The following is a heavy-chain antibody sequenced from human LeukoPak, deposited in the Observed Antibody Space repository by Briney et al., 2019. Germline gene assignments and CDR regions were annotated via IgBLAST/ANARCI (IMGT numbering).Heavy chain of an antibody. CDR2: IYSGGDT. CDR3: AKEGTAQISTWYDN. CDR1: GFTVSNNY. V-gene: IGHV3-53*05. D-gene: IGHD2-2*01. J-gene: IGHJ4*02. Sequence: GGSLRLSCAVSGFTVSNNYMSWVRQAPGKGLECVSLIYSGGDTYYADSVKGRFTISRDNSRNTLFLQMNSLSPDDTAVYYCAKEGTAQISTWYDNWGQGTLVTVSS.